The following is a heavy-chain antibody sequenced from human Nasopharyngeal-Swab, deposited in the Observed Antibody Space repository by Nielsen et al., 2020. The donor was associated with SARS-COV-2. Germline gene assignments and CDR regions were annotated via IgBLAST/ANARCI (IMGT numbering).Heavy chain of an antibody. Sequence: ASVKVSCKASGYTFTSYDINWVRQATGQGLEWMGWMNPNSGNTGYAQKFQGRVTMTRDTSITTAYMELSRLRSDDTAVYYCARDSGDRLLQWLETPWDYYYYDMDVWGQGTTVTVSS. D-gene: IGHD6-19*01. J-gene: IGHJ6*02. CDR2: MNPNSGNT. V-gene: IGHV1-8*01. CDR3: ARDSGDRLLQWLETPWDYYYYDMDV. CDR1: GYTFTSYD.